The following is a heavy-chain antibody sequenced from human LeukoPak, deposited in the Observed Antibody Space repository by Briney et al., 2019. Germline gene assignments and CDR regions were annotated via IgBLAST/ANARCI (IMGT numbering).Heavy chain of an antibody. Sequence: GESLKISCKGSGYSFTSYWIGWVRQMPGKGLEWMVIIYPGDSDTRYSPSFQGQVTISADKSISTAYLQWSSLKASDTAMYYCATAYCGGDCYSTKAPFDYWGLGTLVTVSS. CDR2: IYPGDSDT. V-gene: IGHV5-51*01. D-gene: IGHD2-21*02. J-gene: IGHJ4*02. CDR1: GYSFTSYW. CDR3: ATAYCGGDCYSTKAPFDY.